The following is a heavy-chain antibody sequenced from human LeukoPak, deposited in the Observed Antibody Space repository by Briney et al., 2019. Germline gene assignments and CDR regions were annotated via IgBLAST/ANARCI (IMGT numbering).Heavy chain of an antibody. J-gene: IGHJ3*02. CDR3: AREFGYYDSSGYYYTENAFDI. V-gene: IGHV1-18*01. CDR2: VSAYNGNT. CDR1: GYTFTSYG. Sequence: ASVKVSCKASGYTFTSYGISWVRQAPGQGLEWMGWVSAYNGNTNYAQKLQGRVTMTTDTSTSTAYMELRSLRSDDTAVYYCAREFGYYDSSGYYYTENAFDIWGQGTMVTVSS. D-gene: IGHD3-22*01.